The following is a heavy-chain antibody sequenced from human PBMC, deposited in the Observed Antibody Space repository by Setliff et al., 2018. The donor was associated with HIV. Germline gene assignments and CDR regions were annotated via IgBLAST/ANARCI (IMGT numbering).Heavy chain of an antibody. CDR2: IRSKPYGGTT. D-gene: IGHD5-12*01. CDR1: GLIFGDYA. V-gene: IGHV3-49*04. J-gene: IGHJ4*02. CDR3: SCSGYDSYFDY. Sequence: GGSLRLSCTTSGLIFGDYAMSWVRQAPGKGLEWVGFIRSKPYGGTTEYAASVKGRFTISRDDSKNTAYLQMNSLKTEDTAVYYCSCSGYDSYFDYWGQGTPVTVSS.